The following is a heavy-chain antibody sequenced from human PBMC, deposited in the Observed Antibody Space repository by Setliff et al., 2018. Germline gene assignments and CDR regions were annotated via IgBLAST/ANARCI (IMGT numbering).Heavy chain of an antibody. CDR2: IYYSGST. V-gene: IGHV4-39*07. D-gene: IGHD3-10*01. Sequence: SETLSLTCTVSGGSISSSSYYWGWIRQPPGKGLEWIGSIYYSGSTYYNPSLKSRVTISVDTSKNQFSLKLSSVTAADTAVYYCARAEYYYGSGSSHPYYMDVWGQGTTVTVSS. CDR1: GGSISSSSYY. CDR3: ARAEYYYGSGSSHPYYMDV. J-gene: IGHJ6*03.